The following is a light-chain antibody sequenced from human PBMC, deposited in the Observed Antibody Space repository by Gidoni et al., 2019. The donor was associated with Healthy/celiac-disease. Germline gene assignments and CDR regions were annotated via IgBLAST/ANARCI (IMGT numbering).Light chain of an antibody. CDR3: QAWDSSTAHVV. CDR2: QDS. Sequence: SYELTQPPSVSVSPGQTASITCSGDKLGDKYACWYHQKPGQSPVLVIYQDSKRPSGIPERFSGSNSGNTATLTISGTQAMDEADYYCQAWDSSTAHVVFGVGTKLTVL. CDR1: KLGDKY. J-gene: IGLJ2*01. V-gene: IGLV3-1*01.